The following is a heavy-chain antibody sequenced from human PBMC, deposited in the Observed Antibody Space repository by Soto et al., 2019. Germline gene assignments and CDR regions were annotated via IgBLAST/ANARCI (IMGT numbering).Heavy chain of an antibody. Sequence: TSETLSLTCPVSGGSISSGDYYWSWIRQPPGKGLEWIGYIYYSGSTYYNPSLKSRVTISVDTSKNQFSLKLSSVTAADTAVYYCARGLKGDFDYWGQGTLVTVSS. CDR1: GGSISSGDYY. V-gene: IGHV4-30-4*01. CDR3: ARGLKGDFDY. J-gene: IGHJ4*02. D-gene: IGHD3-16*01. CDR2: IYYSGST.